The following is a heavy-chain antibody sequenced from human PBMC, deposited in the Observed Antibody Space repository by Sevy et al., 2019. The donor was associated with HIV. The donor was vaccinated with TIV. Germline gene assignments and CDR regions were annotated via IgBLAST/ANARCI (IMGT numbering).Heavy chain of an antibody. CDR1: GFTFGSYM. CDR2: ISRTGGNT. D-gene: IGHD3-10*01. J-gene: IGHJ4*02. CDR3: VKEGRDDFNPYLDF. V-gene: IGHV3-23*01. Sequence: GESLNISCAGSGFTFGSYMMNWVRQPPGRGLEWMSRISRTGGNTEYGDSAKGRFTISRDNSKNTVYLQMKDLRAEDTALYYCVKEGRDDFNPYLDFWGQGILVTVSS.